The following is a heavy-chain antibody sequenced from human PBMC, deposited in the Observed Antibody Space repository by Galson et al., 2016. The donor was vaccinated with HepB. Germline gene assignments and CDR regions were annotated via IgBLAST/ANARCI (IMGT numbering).Heavy chain of an antibody. CDR1: GFTFSNYA. CDR2: IDGPTPNT. CDR3: TTWLSHHFDY. J-gene: IGHJ4*02. D-gene: IGHD6-19*01. Sequence: SLRLSCAASGFTFSNYAMRWVRQAPGKGLEWVSHIDGPTPNTHYADSVRGRFSIYRDNSRDTLYLQMDSLTAEDSVIYYCTTWLSHHFDYWGQGTRVTVSS. V-gene: IGHV3-23*01.